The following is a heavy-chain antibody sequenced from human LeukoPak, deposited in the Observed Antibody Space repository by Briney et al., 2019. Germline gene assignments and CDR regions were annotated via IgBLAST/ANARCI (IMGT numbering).Heavy chain of an antibody. Sequence: ASVKVSCKASGYTFTSHGISWVRQAPGQGLEWMGWISAYNGNTNYAQKLQGRVTMTTDTSTSTAYMELRSLRSDDTAVYYCARDHYDFWSGYVWFDPWGQGTLVTVSS. D-gene: IGHD3-3*01. CDR2: ISAYNGNT. J-gene: IGHJ5*02. CDR3: ARDHYDFWSGYVWFDP. V-gene: IGHV1-18*01. CDR1: GYTFTSHG.